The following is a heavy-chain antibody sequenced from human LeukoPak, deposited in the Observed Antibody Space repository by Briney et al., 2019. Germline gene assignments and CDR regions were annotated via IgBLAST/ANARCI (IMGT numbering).Heavy chain of an antibody. Sequence: GASVKVSCKASGYTFTGYYMHWVRQAPGQGLEWMGWINPNSGGTNYAQKFQGRVTMTRDTSISTAYMELSRLRSDDTAVYYCARVGYYDSSGYPFDYWGQGTLVTVSS. J-gene: IGHJ4*02. V-gene: IGHV1-2*02. CDR3: ARVGYYDSSGYPFDY. D-gene: IGHD3-22*01. CDR2: INPNSGGT. CDR1: GYTFTGYY.